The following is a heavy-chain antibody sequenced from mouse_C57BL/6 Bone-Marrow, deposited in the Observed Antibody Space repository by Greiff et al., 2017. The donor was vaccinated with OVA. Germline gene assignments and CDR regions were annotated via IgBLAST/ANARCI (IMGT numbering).Heavy chain of an antibody. Sequence: VQLQQSGAELVRPGASVTLSCTASGFNIKDDYMHWVKQRPEQGLEWIGWIDPENGDTEYASKFQGKATITADTSSNTAYLQLSSLTSEDTAVYYCTTDYLDYWGQGTTLTVSS. J-gene: IGHJ2*01. CDR1: GFNIKDDY. CDR3: TTDYLDY. V-gene: IGHV14-4*01. CDR2: IDPENGDT.